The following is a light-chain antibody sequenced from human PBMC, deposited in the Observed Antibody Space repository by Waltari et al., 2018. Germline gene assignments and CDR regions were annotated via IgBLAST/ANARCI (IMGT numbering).Light chain of an antibody. CDR3: SSYAGSSNVV. Sequence: QSALTQPPSASGSPGRSVTISCSGTRRDVGGYNYVSRYQQHPGKAPKLIIYEVNKRPSGAPDRFSGSKSGNTASLTVSGLQAEDEADYYCSSYAGSSNVVFGGGTKLTVL. CDR2: EVN. CDR1: RRDVGGYNY. V-gene: IGLV2-8*01. J-gene: IGLJ2*01.